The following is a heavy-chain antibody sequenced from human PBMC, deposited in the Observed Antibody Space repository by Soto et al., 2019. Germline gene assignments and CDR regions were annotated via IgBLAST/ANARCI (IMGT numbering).Heavy chain of an antibody. Sequence: GGSLRLSCAASGFTFSSYGMHWVLQAPGKGLEWVAVISYDGSNKYYADSVKGRFTISRDNSKNTLYLQMNSLRAEDTAVYYCAKTGVGSSATTGPYYYYGMDVWGQGTTVTVSS. J-gene: IGHJ6*02. V-gene: IGHV3-30*18. CDR1: GFTFSSYG. CDR3: AKTGVGSSATTGPYYYYGMDV. CDR2: ISYDGSNK. D-gene: IGHD2-2*01.